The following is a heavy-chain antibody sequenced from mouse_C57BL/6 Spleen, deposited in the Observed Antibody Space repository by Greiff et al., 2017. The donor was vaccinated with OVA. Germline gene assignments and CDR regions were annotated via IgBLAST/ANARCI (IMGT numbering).Heavy chain of an antibody. D-gene: IGHD2-1*01. CDR1: GYTFTSYW. J-gene: IGHJ3*01. CDR2: INPSNGGT. CDR3: AREDYGNSWFAY. Sequence: QVQLQQPGTELVKPGASVKLSCKASGYTFTSYWMHWVKQRPGQGLEWIGNINPSNGGTNYNEKFKSKATLTVDKSSSTAYMQLSSLTSEDAAVYYCAREDYGNSWFAYWGQGTLVTVSA. V-gene: IGHV1-53*01.